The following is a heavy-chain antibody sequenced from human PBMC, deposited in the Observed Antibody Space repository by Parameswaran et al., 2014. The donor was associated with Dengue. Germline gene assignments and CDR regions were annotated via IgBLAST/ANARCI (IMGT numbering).Heavy chain of an antibody. Sequence: SNARGCARCPGKGLEWVSSIGVSGTTYYPDSVKSRFTISRDNSKNTLYLQMNSLRAEDTAVYYCAKDRRRRGAADYWGQGTLVTVSS. D-gene: IGHD3-10*01. CDR3: AKDRRRRGAADY. CDR2: IGVSGTT. V-gene: IGHV3-23*01. J-gene: IGHJ4*02. CDR1: SNA.